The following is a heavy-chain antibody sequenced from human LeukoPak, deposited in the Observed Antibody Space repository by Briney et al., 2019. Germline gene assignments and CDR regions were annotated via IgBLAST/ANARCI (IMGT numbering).Heavy chain of an antibody. CDR1: GGSFSSYY. J-gene: IGHJ6*03. V-gene: IGHV4-39*01. CDR2: IYYSGST. Sequence: SETLSLTCAVYGGSFSSYYWGWIRQPPGKGLEWIGTIYYSGSTYYNPSLTSRVTISVDTSKNQFSLKLSSVTAADTAVYYCARHKDYYYSYMDVWGKGTTVTISS. CDR3: ARHKDYYYSYMDV.